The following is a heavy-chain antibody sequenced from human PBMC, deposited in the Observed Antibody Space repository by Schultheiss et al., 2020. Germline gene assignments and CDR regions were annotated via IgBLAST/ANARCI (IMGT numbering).Heavy chain of an antibody. V-gene: IGHV4-34*01. CDR1: GGSFSGYY. Sequence: ESLKISCAVYGGSFSGYYWSWIRQPPGKGLEWIGEINHSGSTNYNPSLKSRVTISVDTSKNQFSLKLSSVTAADTAVYYCARDCGGDCYPNYYYGMDVWGQGTTVTVSS. CDR2: INHSGST. D-gene: IGHD2-21*02. CDR3: ARDCGGDCYPNYYYGMDV. J-gene: IGHJ6*02.